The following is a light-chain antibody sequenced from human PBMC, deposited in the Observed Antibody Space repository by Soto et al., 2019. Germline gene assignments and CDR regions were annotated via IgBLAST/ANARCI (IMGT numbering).Light chain of an antibody. Sequence: DIHMTQSPSTLSASVGDRVTITCRASQSISVWLAWYQQKPGKAPNLLIYKTSSLETGVPSRFSGSGSGTEFTLTIGSLQPDDFAPYYCQHYNDYSWTFGQGTKVEIK. V-gene: IGKV1-5*03. CDR1: QSISVW. J-gene: IGKJ1*01. CDR2: KTS. CDR3: QHYNDYSWT.